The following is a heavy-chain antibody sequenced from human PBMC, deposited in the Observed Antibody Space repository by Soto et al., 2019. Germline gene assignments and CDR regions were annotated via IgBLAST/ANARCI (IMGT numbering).Heavy chain of an antibody. J-gene: IGHJ4*02. CDR1: GFSFSKYA. V-gene: IGHV3-30*18. D-gene: IGHD2-8*01. CDR2: ISYDGNNQ. CDR3: AKDPHGLVYPTGSPDY. Sequence: SLRLSCEASGFSFSKYAMHWVRQAPGKGLAWVAVISYDGNNQYYTDFVKGRFTISRDNSKSTLYLQMNSLRPEDTAVYYCAKDPHGLVYPTGSPDYWGQGMLVTVSS.